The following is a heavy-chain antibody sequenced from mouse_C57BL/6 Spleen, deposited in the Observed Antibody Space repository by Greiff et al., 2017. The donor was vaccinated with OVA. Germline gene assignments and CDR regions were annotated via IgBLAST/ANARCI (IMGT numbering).Heavy chain of an antibody. V-gene: IGHV10-1*01. D-gene: IGHD2-3*01. CDR2: IRSKSNNYAT. CDR3: VREGWLLYFDY. CDR1: GFSFNTYA. J-gene: IGHJ2*01. Sequence: DVHLVESGGGLVQPKGSLKLSCAASGFSFNTYAMNWVRQAPGKGLEWVARIRSKSNNYATYYADSVKDRFTISRDDSESMLYLQMNNLKTEDTAMYYCVREGWLLYFDYWGQGTTLTVSS.